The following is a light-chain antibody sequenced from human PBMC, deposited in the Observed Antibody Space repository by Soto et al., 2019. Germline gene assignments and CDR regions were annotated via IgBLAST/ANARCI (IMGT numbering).Light chain of an antibody. CDR2: SNN. J-gene: IGLJ1*01. CDR1: SSNIGSYA. CDR3: AAWDGSLNGHV. V-gene: IGLV1-44*01. Sequence: QSGLTQPPSASGTPGQRVTISCSGSSSNIGSYAVNWYHQLPGTAPKLLIHSNNQRPSGVPDRFSGPKSGTSASLAITGLQSEDEADYYCAAWDGSLNGHVFGTGTKVTVL.